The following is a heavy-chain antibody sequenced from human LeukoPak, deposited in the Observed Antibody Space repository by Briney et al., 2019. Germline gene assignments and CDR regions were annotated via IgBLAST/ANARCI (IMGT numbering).Heavy chain of an antibody. Sequence: GGSLRLSCAASGFTFSSYWMSWVRQAPGKGLEWVANIKQDGSEKYYVDSVKGRFTISRDNAKNSLYLQMNSLRAEDTAVYYCARATSSGYCSGGSCYPGYYYYYGMDVWGQGTTVTVSS. D-gene: IGHD2-15*01. CDR1: GFTFSSYW. CDR2: IKQDGSEK. CDR3: ARATSSGYCSGGSCYPGYYYYYGMDV. J-gene: IGHJ6*02. V-gene: IGHV3-7*01.